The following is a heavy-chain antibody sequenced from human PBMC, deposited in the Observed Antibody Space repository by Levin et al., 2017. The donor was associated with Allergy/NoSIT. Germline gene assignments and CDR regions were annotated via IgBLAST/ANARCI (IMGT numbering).Heavy chain of an antibody. J-gene: IGHJ2*01. D-gene: IGHD6-13*01. Sequence: GESLKISCAASGFTFSSYDMHWVRQATGKGLEWVSAIGTAGDTYYPGSVKGRFTISRENAKNSLYLQMNSLRAGDTAVYYCARAGIAAADWYFDLWGRGTLVTVSS. V-gene: IGHV3-13*04. CDR2: IGTAGDT. CDR1: GFTFSSYD. CDR3: ARAGIAAADWYFDL.